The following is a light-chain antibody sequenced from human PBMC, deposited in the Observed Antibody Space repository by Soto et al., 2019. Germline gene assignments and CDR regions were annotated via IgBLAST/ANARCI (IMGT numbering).Light chain of an antibody. V-gene: IGKV3-11*01. CDR3: QQRTNWRGT. J-gene: IGKJ1*01. CDR1: ESVKNY. CDR2: DTS. Sequence: EIVLTQSPATLSLSPGERGTLSCRASESVKNYLAWYQQKPGQPPRLLIYDTSIRASGVPARFSGSGSGTDFSLTISSLEPEDVAVDYCQQRTNWRGTFGQGT.